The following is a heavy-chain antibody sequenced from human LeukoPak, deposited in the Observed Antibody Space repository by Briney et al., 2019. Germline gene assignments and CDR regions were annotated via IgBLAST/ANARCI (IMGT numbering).Heavy chain of an antibody. CDR1: GFTFSSYW. CDR2: INSDGSST. V-gene: IGHV3-74*01. Sequence: GGSLGLSCAASGFTFSSYWMHWVRQAPGKGLVWVSRINSDGSSTSYADSVKGRFTISRDNAKNTLYLQMNSLRAEDTAVYYCARVGVRYCSSTSCYVRYFDYWGQGTLVTVSS. CDR3: ARVGVRYCSSTSCYVRYFDY. D-gene: IGHD2-2*01. J-gene: IGHJ4*02.